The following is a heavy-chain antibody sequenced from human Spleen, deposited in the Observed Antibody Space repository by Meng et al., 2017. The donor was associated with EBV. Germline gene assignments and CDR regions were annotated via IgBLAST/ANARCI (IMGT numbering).Heavy chain of an antibody. CDR2: IFWDDDK. V-gene: IGHV2-5*02. Sequence: QLTLKESGPTLVKPXXXXTXTCTFSGFSLTTNRVGVGWIRQPPGKALEWLALIFWDDDKRYSPSLKNRLTITKDTSKNQVVLTMTNMDPVDTATYYCTHRGGSGTFDYWGQGTLVTVSS. J-gene: IGHJ4*02. CDR3: THRGGSGTFDY. CDR1: GFSLTTNRVG. D-gene: IGHD3-10*01.